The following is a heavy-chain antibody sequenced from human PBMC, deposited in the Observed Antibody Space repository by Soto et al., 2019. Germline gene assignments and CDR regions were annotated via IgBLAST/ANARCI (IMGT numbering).Heavy chain of an antibody. J-gene: IGHJ4*02. V-gene: IGHV4-34*01. CDR2: INHSGST. CDR1: GGSFSGYY. Sequence: QVQLQQWGAGLLKPSETLSLTCAVHGGSFSGYYWSWIRQPPGKGLEWIGEINHSGSTNYNPSLKSRVTISVDTSKNQFSLKLSSVTAADTAVYYCARGGYFDYWGQGTLVTVSS. CDR3: ARGGYFDY.